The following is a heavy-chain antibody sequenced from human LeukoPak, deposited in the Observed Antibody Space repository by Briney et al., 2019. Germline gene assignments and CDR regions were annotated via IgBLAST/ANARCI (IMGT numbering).Heavy chain of an antibody. V-gene: IGHV3-48*02. Sequence: HPGGSLRLSCAAPGFTFSSYSMNWVRQAPGKGLEWVSYISSSSSTIYYADSVKGRFTISRNNAKNSLYLQMNSLRDEDTAVYYCARETWLSFDYWGQGTLVTVSS. CDR2: ISSSSSTI. J-gene: IGHJ4*02. CDR3: ARETWLSFDY. D-gene: IGHD6-19*01. CDR1: GFTFSSYS.